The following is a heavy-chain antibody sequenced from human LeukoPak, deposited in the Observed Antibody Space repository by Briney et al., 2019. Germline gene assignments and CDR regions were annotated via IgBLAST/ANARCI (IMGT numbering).Heavy chain of an antibody. Sequence: ASVKVSCKASGYTFTGYYMHWVRQAPGQGLEWMGWINPNSGGTNYAQKFQGRVTMTRDTSISTAYMELSRLRSDDTAVYYCARFYGQWLALIDFDYWGQGTLVTASS. V-gene: IGHV1-2*02. CDR1: GYTFTGYY. J-gene: IGHJ4*02. D-gene: IGHD6-19*01. CDR3: ARFYGQWLALIDFDY. CDR2: INPNSGGT.